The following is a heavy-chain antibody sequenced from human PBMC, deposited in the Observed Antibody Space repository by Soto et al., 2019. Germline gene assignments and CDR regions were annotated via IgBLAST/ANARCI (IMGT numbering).Heavy chain of an antibody. J-gene: IGHJ4*02. Sequence: XTLSLTCAVSGGSMRNYFWTWIRQPPGKGLEWIGYIHYSGNTSFFPSYNPSLRSRVTISEHTSKNQFSLKLLSVTTADTAVHFCAAGEASSRNLAPYYLDFWGQGTLGTVSS. D-gene: IGHD6-13*01. V-gene: IGHV4-59*01. CDR3: AAGEASSRNLAPYYLDF. CDR2: IHYSGNTSFFP. CDR1: GGSMRNYF.